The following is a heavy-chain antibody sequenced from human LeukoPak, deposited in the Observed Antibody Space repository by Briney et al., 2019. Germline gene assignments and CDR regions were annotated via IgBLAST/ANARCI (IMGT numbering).Heavy chain of an antibody. V-gene: IGHV1-2*02. CDR1: GYTFTGYY. Sequence: ASVKVSCKASGYTFTGYYMHWVRQAPGQGLEWMGWINPNSGGTNYAQKFQGRVTMTRDTSISTAYMELSRLRFDDTAVYYCARGSFIVVVPAATYDPWGQGTLVTISS. J-gene: IGHJ5*02. CDR3: ARGSFIVVVPAATYDP. CDR2: INPNSGGT. D-gene: IGHD2-2*01.